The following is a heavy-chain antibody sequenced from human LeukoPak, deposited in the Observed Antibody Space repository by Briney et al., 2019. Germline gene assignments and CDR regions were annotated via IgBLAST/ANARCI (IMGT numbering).Heavy chain of an antibody. CDR2: INHSGST. CDR3: ARLLRPRKGYYYYYNMDV. CDR1: GGSFSGYY. J-gene: IGHJ6*03. D-gene: IGHD1-26*01. V-gene: IGHV4-34*01. Sequence: PSETLSLTCAVYGGSFSGYYWSWIRQPPGKGLEWIGEINHSGSTNYNPSLKSRVTISVDTSKNQFSLKLSSVTAADTAVYYCARLLRPRKGYYYYYNMDVWGKGTTVTVSS.